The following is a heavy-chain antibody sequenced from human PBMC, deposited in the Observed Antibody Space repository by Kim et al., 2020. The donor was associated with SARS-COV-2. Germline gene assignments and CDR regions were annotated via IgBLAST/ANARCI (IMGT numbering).Heavy chain of an antibody. J-gene: IGHJ4*02. D-gene: IGHD3-22*01. CDR3: ARGRNPSGHYDC. Sequence: SETLSLTCAVYGGSFSGYYWSWIRQPPGKGLEWIGEINHSGRTNHNPSLKSRVTISVDTSKNQFSLKLSFVTAADTAVYYCARGRNPSGHYDCWGQGVL. V-gene: IGHV4-34*01. CDR2: INHSGRT. CDR1: GGSFSGYY.